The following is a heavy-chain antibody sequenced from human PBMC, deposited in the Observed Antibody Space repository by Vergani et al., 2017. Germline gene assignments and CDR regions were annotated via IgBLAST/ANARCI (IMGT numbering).Heavy chain of an antibody. J-gene: IGHJ4*02. CDR3: ARQIDY. Sequence: QVQLQQWGAGLLKPSETLSLTCADYGGSFSGYYWSWIRQPPGKGLEWIGEINHSGSTNYNPSLKSRVTISVDTSKNQFSLKLSSVTAADTAVYYCARQIDYWGQGTLVTVSS. V-gene: IGHV4-34*01. CDR2: INHSGST. CDR1: GGSFSGYY.